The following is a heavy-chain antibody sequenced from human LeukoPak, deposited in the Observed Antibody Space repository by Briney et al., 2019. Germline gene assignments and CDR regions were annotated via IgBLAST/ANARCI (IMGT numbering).Heavy chain of an antibody. J-gene: IGHJ4*02. CDR3: TTASTVTTKLAAH. D-gene: IGHD4-17*01. Sequence: GGSLRLSCAASGFTFSNAWMSWVRQAPGKGLEGVGRIKSKTDGGTTDYAAPVKGRFTISRDDSKNTLYLQMNSLKTEDTAVYYCTTASTVTTKLAAHWGQGTLVTVSS. CDR1: GFTFSNAW. CDR2: IKSKTDGGTT. V-gene: IGHV3-15*01.